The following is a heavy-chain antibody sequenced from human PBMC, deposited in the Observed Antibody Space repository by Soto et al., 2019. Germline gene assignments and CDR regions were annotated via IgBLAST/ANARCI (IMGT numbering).Heavy chain of an antibody. CDR3: LDV. D-gene: IGHD5-12*01. Sequence: TXSLTSTVSGGSXTTPGYSWSWIRQPPGKAPEWIGYVYHNDNAYPKPSLKILFTISLDWANNQFSFKMTSVTAADTGLYYGLDVWGQGTTVTVSS. V-gene: IGHV4-30-2*01. CDR1: GGSXTTPGYS. CDR2: VYHNDNA. J-gene: IGHJ6*02.